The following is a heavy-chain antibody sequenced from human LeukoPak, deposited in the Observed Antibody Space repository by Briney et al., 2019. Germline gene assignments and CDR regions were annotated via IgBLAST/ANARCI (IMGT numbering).Heavy chain of an antibody. D-gene: IGHD4-11*01. Sequence: GGSLRLSCTTSGFTFDDYTMSWVRQAPGKGLEWVGFIRSKAFGGTTEYAASVKGRFTISRDDSKGIAYLQMNSLKIEDKAMYYCSRAPYSNYVNLDYWGQGTLVTVSS. J-gene: IGHJ4*02. CDR2: IRSKAFGGTT. CDR3: SRAPYSNYVNLDY. V-gene: IGHV3-49*04. CDR1: GFTFDDYT.